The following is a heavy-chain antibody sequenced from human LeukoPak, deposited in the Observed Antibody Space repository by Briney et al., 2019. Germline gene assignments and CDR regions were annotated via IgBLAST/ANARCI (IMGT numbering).Heavy chain of an antibody. CDR3: ARLPNYYDSSGSFDY. D-gene: IGHD3-22*01. V-gene: IGHV4-59*12. CDR1: GGSISSYY. CDR2: INHSGST. Sequence: SETLSLTCTVSGGSISSYYWSWIRQPPGKGLEWIGEINHSGSTNYNPSLKSRVTISVDTSKNQFSLKLSSVTAADTAVYYCARLPNYYDSSGSFDYWGQGTLVTVSS. J-gene: IGHJ4*02.